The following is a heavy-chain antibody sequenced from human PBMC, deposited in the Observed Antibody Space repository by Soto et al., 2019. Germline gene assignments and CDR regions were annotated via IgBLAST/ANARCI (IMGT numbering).Heavy chain of an antibody. D-gene: IGHD3-10*01. CDR1: GFTSSTYA. CDR3: ARLLYSGSGNIDY. CDR2: ISGGGSTT. J-gene: IGHJ4*02. V-gene: IGHV3-23*01. Sequence: GGSLRLSCAASGFTSSTYAMSWVRQAPGKGLEWVSGISGGGSTTDYADSVKGRFTISRDNSKNTLYLQMNSLRAEDTAVYYCARLLYSGSGNIDYWGQGTLVTVSS.